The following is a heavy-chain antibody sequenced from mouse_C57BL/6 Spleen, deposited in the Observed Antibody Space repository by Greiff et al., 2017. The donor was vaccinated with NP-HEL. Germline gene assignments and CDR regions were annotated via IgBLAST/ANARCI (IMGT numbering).Heavy chain of an antibody. J-gene: IGHJ4*01. CDR3: ARNYYDYDGGAMDY. Sequence: QVQLKQPGAELVKPGASVKMSCKASGYTFTSYWITWVKQRPGQGLEWIGDIYPGSGSTNYNEKFKSKATLTVDTSSSTAYMQLSSLTSEDSAVYYCARNYYDYDGGAMDYWGQGTSVTVSS. CDR2: IYPGSGST. D-gene: IGHD2-4*01. V-gene: IGHV1-55*01. CDR1: GYTFTSYW.